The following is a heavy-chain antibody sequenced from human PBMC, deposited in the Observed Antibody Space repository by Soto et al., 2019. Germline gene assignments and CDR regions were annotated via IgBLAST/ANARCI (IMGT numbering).Heavy chain of an antibody. J-gene: IGHJ5*02. V-gene: IGHV1-18*04. CDR2: ISAYNGNT. Sequence: QVQLVQSGAEVKKPGASVKVSCKASGYTFTSYGITWVRQAPGQGLEWMGWISAYNGNTNYAQKLRGRVTMTTDTSTSKAYMELRSQRSDDTAMYYCARGKGFGELFFGWFDPGGQGTLVTVSS. D-gene: IGHD3-10*01. CDR3: ARGKGFGELFFGWFDP. CDR1: GYTFTSYG.